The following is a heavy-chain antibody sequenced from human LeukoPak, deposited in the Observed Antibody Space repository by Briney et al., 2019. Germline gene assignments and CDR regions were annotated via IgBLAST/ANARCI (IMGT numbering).Heavy chain of an antibody. CDR1: AFTVGDYA. Sequence: GRSLRLSCTASAFTVGDYAMTWVRQAPGKGLEWIGFIRSKAYGGTTEYAASVKGRFTISRDDSKNIAYLQMNSLKTEDTAMYYCPRAHCSGGTCYGNDAFDIWGQGAMVTVSS. CDR3: PRAHCSGGTCYGNDAFDI. CDR2: IRSKAYGGTT. V-gene: IGHV3-49*04. D-gene: IGHD2-15*01. J-gene: IGHJ3*02.